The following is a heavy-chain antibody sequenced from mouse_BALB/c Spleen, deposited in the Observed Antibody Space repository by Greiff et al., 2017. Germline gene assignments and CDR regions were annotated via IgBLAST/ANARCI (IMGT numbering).Heavy chain of an antibody. CDR1: GFTFSSYT. Sequence: EVHLVESGGGLVQPGGSRKLSCAASGFTFSSYTMSWVRQTPEKRLEWVAYISNGGGSTYYPDTVKGRFTISRDNAKNTLYLQMSSLKSEDTAMYYCARLQLGRDYFDYWGQGTTLTVSS. V-gene: IGHV5-12-2*01. J-gene: IGHJ2*01. CDR3: ARLQLGRDYFDY. D-gene: IGHD4-1*02. CDR2: ISNGGGST.